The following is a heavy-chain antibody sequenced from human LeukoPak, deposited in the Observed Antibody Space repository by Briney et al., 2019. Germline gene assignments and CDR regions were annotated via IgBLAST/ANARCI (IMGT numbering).Heavy chain of an antibody. CDR3: ARGLWYYDSSGHYWGTWFDY. V-gene: IGHV3-7*05. Sequence: GGSLRLSCAASGFTFSSYWMSWVRQAPGKGLEWVANIKQDGSEKYYVDSVKGRFTISRDNAKNSLYLQMNSLRAEDTAVYYCARGLWYYDSSGHYWGTWFDYWGQGTLVTVSS. J-gene: IGHJ4*02. CDR2: IKQDGSEK. CDR1: GFTFSSYW. D-gene: IGHD3-22*01.